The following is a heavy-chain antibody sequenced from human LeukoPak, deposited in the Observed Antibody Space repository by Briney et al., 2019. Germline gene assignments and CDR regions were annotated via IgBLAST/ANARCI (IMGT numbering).Heavy chain of an antibody. Sequence: SETLSLTCAVYGGSFSGYYWSWIRQPPGKGLEWIGEINHSGSTNYNPSLKSRVTISVDTSKNQFSLKLSSVTAADTAVYYCARGDFWSGYYPLKLYYFDYWGQGTLVTVSS. CDR2: INHSGST. CDR3: ARGDFWSGYYPLKLYYFDY. V-gene: IGHV4-34*01. D-gene: IGHD3-3*01. CDR1: GGSFSGYY. J-gene: IGHJ4*02.